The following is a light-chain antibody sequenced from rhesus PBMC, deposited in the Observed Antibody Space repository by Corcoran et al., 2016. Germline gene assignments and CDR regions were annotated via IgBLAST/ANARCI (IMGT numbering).Light chain of an antibody. CDR3: QQGYGTPFT. J-gene: IGKJ3*01. V-gene: IGKV1-74*01. Sequence: DIQMTQSPSSLSASVGDRVTITCRASENVNNYLNWYQQKPGKSPKLLIYKESPLQSGVPSRFSGSGSGTYYTFTISSLQAEAVTTYYCQQGYGTPFTFGPGTKLDIK. CDR1: ENVNNY. CDR2: KES.